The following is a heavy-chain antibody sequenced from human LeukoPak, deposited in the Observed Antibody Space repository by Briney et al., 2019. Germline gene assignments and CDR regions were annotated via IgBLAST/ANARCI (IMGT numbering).Heavy chain of an antibody. D-gene: IGHD6-13*01. CDR3: ARSMEVAAADGNWFDP. V-gene: IGHV4-38-2*01. CDR1: GYSISSGYY. J-gene: IGHJ5*02. CDR2: IYHSGST. Sequence: ETSETLSLTCAVSGYSISSGYYWGWIRQPPGKGLEWIGSIYHSGSTYYNPSLKSRVTISVDTSKNQFSLKLSSVTAADTAVYYCARSMEVAAADGNWFDPWGQGTLVTVSS.